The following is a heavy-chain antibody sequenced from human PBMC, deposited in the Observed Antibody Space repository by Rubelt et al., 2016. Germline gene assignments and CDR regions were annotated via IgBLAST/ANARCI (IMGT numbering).Heavy chain of an antibody. Sequence: QVQLVQSGAEVKVPGASLKVSCKTSGYMFSNYGVSWVRQAPGQGPEWLGWISGYSTNTNYPQRFQGRVTMTIDTSTGTAYMELRGLRPDGTAMYYCARDSPRIGSAGILGDWGQGTLVVVSS. D-gene: IGHD6-19*01. CDR2: ISGYSTNT. J-gene: IGHJ4*02. CDR3: ARDSPRIGSAGILGD. V-gene: IGHV1-18*01. CDR1: GYMFSNYG.